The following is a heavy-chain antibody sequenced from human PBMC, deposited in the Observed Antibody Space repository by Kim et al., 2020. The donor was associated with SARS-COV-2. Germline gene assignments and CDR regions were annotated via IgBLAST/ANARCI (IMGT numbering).Heavy chain of an antibody. V-gene: IGHV3-15*01. CDR1: GFIFNHAW. J-gene: IGHJ4*02. Sequence: GGSLRLSCAASGFIFNHAWMSWVRQAPGKGLEWIGRLQGKSAGGTTHHAAFVKGRFTVSGDDSKNTLYLQMNSLNTEDTAVYYCTTEFGFSYGQFDHWGQGTLVTVSS. CDR3: TTEFGFSYGQFDH. CDR2: LQGKSAGGTT. D-gene: IGHD5-18*01.